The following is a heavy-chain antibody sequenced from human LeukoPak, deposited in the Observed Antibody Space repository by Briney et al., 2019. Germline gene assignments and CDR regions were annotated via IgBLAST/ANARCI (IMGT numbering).Heavy chain of an antibody. CDR2: IIPIFGTA. J-gene: IGHJ5*02. D-gene: IGHD2-8*02. CDR3: ATSMTKLAWYNWFDP. Sequence: SVKVSCKASGGTFSSYAISWVRQAPGQGLEWMGGIIPIFGTANYAQKFQGRVTITTDESTSTAYMEQSSLRSEDTAVYYCATSMTKLAWYNWFDPWGQGTLVTVSS. V-gene: IGHV1-69*05. CDR1: GGTFSSYA.